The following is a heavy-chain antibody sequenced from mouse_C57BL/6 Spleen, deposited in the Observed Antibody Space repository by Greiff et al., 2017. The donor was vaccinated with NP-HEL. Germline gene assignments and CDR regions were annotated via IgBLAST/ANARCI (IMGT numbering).Heavy chain of an antibody. V-gene: IGHV5-9-1*02. D-gene: IGHD2-2*01. CDR3: TRDWGVTTGYWYFDV. J-gene: IGHJ1*03. CDR1: GFTFSSYA. Sequence: EVKLVESGEGLVKPGGSLKLSCAASGFTFSSYAMSWVRQTPEKRLEWVAYISSGGGYIYYADTVKGRFTISRDNAWNTLYLQMSSLKSEDTAMYYCTRDWGVTTGYWYFDVGGTGTTVTVSS. CDR2: ISSGGGYI.